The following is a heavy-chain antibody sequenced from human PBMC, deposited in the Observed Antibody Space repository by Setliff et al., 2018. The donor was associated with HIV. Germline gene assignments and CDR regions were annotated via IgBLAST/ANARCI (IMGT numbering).Heavy chain of an antibody. CDR2: INTDNANT. D-gene: IGHD3-9*01. V-gene: IGHV1-3*04. CDR3: ARPQHLVDDIFNF. CDR1: GYTFTTYT. Sequence: ASVKVSCKASGYTFTTYTIHWVRQAPGQGLEWMGRINTDNANTEYSQKFQGRVAITRDTSASTAYMELSSLRSEDAAVYFCARPQHLVDDIFNFWGQGTLVTVSS. J-gene: IGHJ4*03.